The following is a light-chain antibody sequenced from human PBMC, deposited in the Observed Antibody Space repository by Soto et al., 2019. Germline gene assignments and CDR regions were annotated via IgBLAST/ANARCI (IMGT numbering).Light chain of an antibody. J-gene: IGKJ1*01. Sequence: VMTQSPVTLSVSPGETATLSCKASQNILRTLAWYQQKPGQPPRLLIYSASTRVTGIPARFSGNGSGTEFTLTISSLQSEDFAVYYCHQYNNWPPWTFGQGTKVEV. V-gene: IGKV3D-15*01. CDR3: HQYNNWPPWT. CDR2: SAS. CDR1: QNILRT.